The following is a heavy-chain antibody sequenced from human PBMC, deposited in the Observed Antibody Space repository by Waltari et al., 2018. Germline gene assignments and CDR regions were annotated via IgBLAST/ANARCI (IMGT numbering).Heavy chain of an antibody. J-gene: IGHJ1*01. CDR1: GFTVSSKY. CDR3: ASGDTFGTMFQH. D-gene: IGHD3-10*01. Sequence: EAQLVESGGGLVQPGGSLRLSCAASGFTVSSKYMSWVRQAPGKGPEWVSVVYSDRSIYYADTVKGRFTISRDKSKNTVYLQMNSLRVEDTAVYYCASGDTFGTMFQHWGQGTLVTVSS. V-gene: IGHV3-66*01. CDR2: VYSDRSI.